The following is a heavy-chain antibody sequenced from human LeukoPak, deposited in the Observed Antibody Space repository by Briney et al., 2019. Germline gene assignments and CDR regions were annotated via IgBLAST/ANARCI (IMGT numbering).Heavy chain of an antibody. CDR1: GGSISPFY. V-gene: IGHV4-59*01. CDR3: ARGRYSGYDSPWSAADYYYMDV. J-gene: IGHJ6*03. CDR2: IYYSGST. D-gene: IGHD5-12*01. Sequence: SETLSLTCTVSGGSISPFYCNWIRQPPGKGLEWIGYIYYSGSTNYNPSLKSRVTISVDTSKNQFSLKLSSVTAADTAVYYCARGRYSGYDSPWSAADYYYMDVWGKGTTVTVSS.